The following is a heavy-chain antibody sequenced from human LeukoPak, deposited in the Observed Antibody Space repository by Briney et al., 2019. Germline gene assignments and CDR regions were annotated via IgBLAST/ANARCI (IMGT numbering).Heavy chain of an antibody. CDR2: IIPIFGTA. D-gene: IGHD3-22*01. CDR1: GYTFTSYG. Sequence: SVKVSCKASGYTFTSYGISWVRQARGQGLEWMGGIIPIFGTANYAQKFQGRVTITADKSTSTAYMELSSLRSEDTAVYYCAWGYYYDSSGYYPHRTFDIWGQGTMVTVSS. V-gene: IGHV1-69*06. J-gene: IGHJ3*02. CDR3: AWGYYYDSSGYYPHRTFDI.